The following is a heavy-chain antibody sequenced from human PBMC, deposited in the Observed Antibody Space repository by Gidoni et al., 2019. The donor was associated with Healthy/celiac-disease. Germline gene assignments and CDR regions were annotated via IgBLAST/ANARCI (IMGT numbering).Heavy chain of an antibody. CDR2: ISSSGSTI. J-gene: IGHJ4*02. CDR1: GFTFSSYE. D-gene: IGHD6-19*01. V-gene: IGHV3-48*03. CDR3: ARTRRGWYDY. Sequence: EVQLVESGGGLVQPGGSLRLSCAASGFTFSSYEMNWVRQAPGKGLEWVSYISSSGSTIYYADSVKGRFTISRDNAKNSLYLQMYSLRAEDTAVYYCARTRRGWYDYWGQGTLVTVSS.